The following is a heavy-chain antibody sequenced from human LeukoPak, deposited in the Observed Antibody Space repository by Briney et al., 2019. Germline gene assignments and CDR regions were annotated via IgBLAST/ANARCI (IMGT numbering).Heavy chain of an antibody. CDR1: GGSFSGYY. CDR3: ARGIGARLPAF. Sequence: SETLSLTCAVYGGSFSGYYWSWIRQPPGKGLEWIGEINHSGSTNYNPSLKSRVTISVDTSKNQFSLKLSSVTAAGTAVYYCARGIGARLPAFWGQGTLVTVSS. D-gene: IGHD6-6*01. CDR2: INHSGST. J-gene: IGHJ4*02. V-gene: IGHV4-34*01.